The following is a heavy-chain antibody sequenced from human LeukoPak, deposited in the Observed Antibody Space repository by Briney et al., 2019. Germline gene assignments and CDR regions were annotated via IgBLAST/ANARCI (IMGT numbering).Heavy chain of an antibody. CDR2: INTNTGNP. D-gene: IGHD1-1*01. Sequence: ASVKVSCKASGYTFNTYAMNWVRQAPGQGLQWMGWINTNTGNPTYAQGFTGRFVFSLDTSVSTAYLQISSLKAEDTAVYYCARGIGNERRVYWGQGILVTVSS. V-gene: IGHV7-4-1*02. J-gene: IGHJ4*02. CDR1: GYTFNTYA. CDR3: ARGIGNERRVY.